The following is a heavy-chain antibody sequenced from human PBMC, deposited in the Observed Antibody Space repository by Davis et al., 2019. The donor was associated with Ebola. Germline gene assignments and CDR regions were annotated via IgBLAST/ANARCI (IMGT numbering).Heavy chain of an antibody. CDR1: GGSVSSGSYY. J-gene: IGHJ6*02. V-gene: IGHV4-61*01. D-gene: IGHD3-3*01. CDR3: ARAGPLWSGYYLYYYYGMDV. Sequence: MPSETLSLTCTVSGGSVSSGSYYWSWIRQPPGKGLEWIGYIYYSGSTNYNPSLKSRVTISVDTSKNQFSLKLSSVTAADTAVYYCARAGPLWSGYYLYYYYGMDVWGQGTTVTVSS. CDR2: IYYSGST.